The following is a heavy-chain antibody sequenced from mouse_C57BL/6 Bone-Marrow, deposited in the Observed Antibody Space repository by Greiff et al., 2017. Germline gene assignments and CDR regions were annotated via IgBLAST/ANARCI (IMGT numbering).Heavy chain of an antibody. CDR3: ARGLIYYYGPHY. J-gene: IGHJ2*01. D-gene: IGHD1-1*01. CDR2: ISDGGSYT. V-gene: IGHV5-4*03. Sequence: EVKVVESGGGLVKPGGSLKLSCAASGFTFSSYAMSWVRQTPEKRLEWVATISDGGSYTYYPDNVKGRFTISRDNAKNNLYLQMSHLKSEDTAMYYCARGLIYYYGPHYWGQGTTLTVSS. CDR1: GFTFSSYA.